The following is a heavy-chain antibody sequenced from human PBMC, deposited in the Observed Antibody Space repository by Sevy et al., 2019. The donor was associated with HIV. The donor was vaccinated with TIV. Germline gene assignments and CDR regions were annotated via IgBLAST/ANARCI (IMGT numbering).Heavy chain of an antibody. Sequence: ASVKVSCKASGYTFTSYGISWVRQAPGEGLEWMGWISTYNGNTNYAQKLQGRVTMTTDTSTSTAYMELRSLRSDATAMYYCARRYSSSTGKTFDYWGQGTLVTVSS. CDR2: ISTYNGNT. V-gene: IGHV1-18*01. CDR3: ARRYSSSTGKTFDY. J-gene: IGHJ4*02. CDR1: GYTFTSYG. D-gene: IGHD6-6*01.